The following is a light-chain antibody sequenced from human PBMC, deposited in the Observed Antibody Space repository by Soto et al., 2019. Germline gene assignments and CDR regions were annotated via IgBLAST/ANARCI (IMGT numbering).Light chain of an antibody. CDR3: QAWDSSTYV. Sequence: SYELTQPPSVSVSPGQXASITCSGDKLGDKYACWYQQKPGQSPVLVIYQDNKRPSGIPERFSGSNSGNTATLTINGTQAMDEADYYCQAWDSSTYVFGTGTKVTVL. J-gene: IGLJ1*01. CDR1: KLGDKY. V-gene: IGLV3-1*01. CDR2: QDN.